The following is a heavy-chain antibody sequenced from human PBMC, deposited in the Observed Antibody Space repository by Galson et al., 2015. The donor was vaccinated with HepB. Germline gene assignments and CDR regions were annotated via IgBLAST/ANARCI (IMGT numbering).Heavy chain of an antibody. CDR2: TYYRSKWYN. CDR3: AGEGTYYDYVLVPDAFDI. J-gene: IGHJ3*02. D-gene: IGHD3-16*01. V-gene: IGHV6-1*01. Sequence: CAISGDSVSSNSAAWNWIRQSPSRGLEWLGRTYYRSKWYNDYAVSVKSRITINPDTSKNQFSLQLNSVTPEDTAVYYCAGEGTYYDYVLVPDAFDIWGQGTMVTVSS. CDR1: GDSVSSNSAA.